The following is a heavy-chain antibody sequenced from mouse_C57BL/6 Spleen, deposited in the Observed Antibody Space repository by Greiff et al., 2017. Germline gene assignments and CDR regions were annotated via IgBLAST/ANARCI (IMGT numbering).Heavy chain of an antibody. CDR1: GYTFTSYW. V-gene: IGHV1-50*01. J-gene: IGHJ2*01. CDR3: ARQGPLAD. CDR2: IDPSDSYT. D-gene: IGHD3-3*01. Sequence: QVQLQQPGAELVKPGASVKLSCKASGYTFTSYWMQWVKQRPGQGLEWIGEIDPSDSYTNYNQKFKGKATLTVDPSSSTAYMQLSSLTSEDSAVYYCARQGPLADWGQGTTLTVSS.